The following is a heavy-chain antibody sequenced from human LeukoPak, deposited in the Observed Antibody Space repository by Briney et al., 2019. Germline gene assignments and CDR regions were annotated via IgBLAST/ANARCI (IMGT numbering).Heavy chain of an antibody. J-gene: IGHJ4*02. CDR2: ISSSSSYI. CDR1: GFTVSSNY. D-gene: IGHD6-19*01. Sequence: GGSLRLSCAASGFTVSSNYMSWVRQAPGKGLEWVSSISSSSSYIYYADSVKGRFTISRDNAKNSLYLQMNSLRAEDTAVYYCASSGIAVAGTHYWGQGTLVTVSS. CDR3: ASSGIAVAGTHY. V-gene: IGHV3-21*01.